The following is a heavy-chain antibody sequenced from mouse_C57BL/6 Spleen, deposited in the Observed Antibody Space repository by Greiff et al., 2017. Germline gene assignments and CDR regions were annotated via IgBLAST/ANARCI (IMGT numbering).Heavy chain of an antibody. V-gene: IGHV1-76*01. D-gene: IGHD1-1*01. CDR3: ARPLLLLPYAMDY. J-gene: IGHJ4*01. CDR2: IYPGSGNT. CDR1: GYTFTDYY. Sequence: QVQLKESGAELVRPGASVKLSCKASGYTFTDYYINWVKQRPGQGLEWIARIYPGSGNTYYNEKFKGKATLAAEKSSSTAYMQLSSLTSEDSAVYFCARPLLLLPYAMDYWGQGTSVTVSS.